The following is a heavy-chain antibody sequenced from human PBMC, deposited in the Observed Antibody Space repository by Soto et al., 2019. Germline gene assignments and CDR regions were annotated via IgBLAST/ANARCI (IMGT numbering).Heavy chain of an antibody. CDR3: ASGRYSRSSIDY. V-gene: IGHV1-3*01. D-gene: IGHD1-26*01. Sequence: ASVKVSCKASGYTFTSYPIHWVRQAPGQRLEWMGWINAGNGDTKYSQKFQGRVTITRDTSASTAYMELGSLRSEDTAVYYCASGRYSRSSIDYWGQGTLVTVSS. CDR1: GYTFTSYP. J-gene: IGHJ4*02. CDR2: INAGNGDT.